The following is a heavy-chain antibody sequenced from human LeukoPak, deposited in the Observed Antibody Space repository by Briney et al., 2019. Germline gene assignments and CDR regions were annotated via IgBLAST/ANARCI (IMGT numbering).Heavy chain of an antibody. CDR3: AKSRVAVAAPRNWFDP. V-gene: IGHV3-23*01. Sequence: GGSLRLPCAASGFTFSSYAMSWVRQAPGKGLEWVSTISGSGLSTYYADSVKGRFTISRDNSNNTLYLQMNSLRVEDTAVYYCAKSRVAVAAPRNWFDPWGQGTLATVSS. D-gene: IGHD6-19*01. CDR1: GFTFSSYA. J-gene: IGHJ5*02. CDR2: ISGSGLST.